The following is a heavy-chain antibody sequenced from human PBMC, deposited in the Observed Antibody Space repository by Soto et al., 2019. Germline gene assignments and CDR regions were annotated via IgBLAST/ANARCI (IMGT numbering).Heavy chain of an antibody. J-gene: IGHJ5*02. CDR2: INPNSGGT. D-gene: IGHD2-15*01. CDR1: GYTFAGYY. CDR3: ARDRAPVNCSGGSCYPGRNWFDP. V-gene: IGHV1-2*04. Sequence: ASVKVSCKASGYTFAGYYRRWVRQAPGQGLEWMGWINPNSGGTNYAQKFQGWVTMTRDTSISTAYMELSRLRSDDTAVYYCARDRAPVNCSGGSCYPGRNWFDPWGQGTLVTVSS.